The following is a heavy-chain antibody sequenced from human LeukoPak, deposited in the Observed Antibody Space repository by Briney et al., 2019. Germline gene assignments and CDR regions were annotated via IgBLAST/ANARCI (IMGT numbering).Heavy chain of an antibody. V-gene: IGHV3-53*01. Sequence: GGSLRLSCAASGFTFSSYKMNWVRQAPGKGLEWVSVIFSSGPTYYADSVKGRFTISRDTSKNALYLQMNSLRAEDTAVYYCAISGLGFGEFRGLDYWGQGTLVTVSS. CDR1: GFTFSSYK. D-gene: IGHD3-10*01. J-gene: IGHJ4*02. CDR2: IFSSGPT. CDR3: AISGLGFGEFRGLDY.